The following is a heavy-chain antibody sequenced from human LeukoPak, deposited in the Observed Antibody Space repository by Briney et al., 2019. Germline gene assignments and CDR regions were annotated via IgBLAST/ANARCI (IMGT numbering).Heavy chain of an antibody. CDR2: IYHSGST. J-gene: IGHJ3*02. V-gene: IGHV4-4*02. CDR1: GGSISSSNW. CDR3: ARDSHTTRGAFDI. D-gene: IGHD1-26*01. Sequence: SGTLSLTCAVSGGSISSSNWWSWVRQPPGKGLEWIGEIYHSGSTNYNPSLKSRVTISVDTSKNQFSLKLSSVTAADTAVYYCARDSHTTRGAFDIWGQGTMVTVSS.